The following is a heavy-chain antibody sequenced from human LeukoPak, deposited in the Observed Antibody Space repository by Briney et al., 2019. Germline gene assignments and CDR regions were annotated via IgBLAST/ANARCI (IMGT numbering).Heavy chain of an antibody. CDR2: VNAKGDVT. V-gene: IGHV3-23*01. CDR1: GFAFRNYV. D-gene: IGHD5-24*01. Sequence: GGSLRLSCSASGFAFRNYVMAWVRQAPGKGLDFVSAVNAKGDVTFYADSVKGRFTMSRDNSKNTLYLQMNSLRAEDTAVYYCAKEKGDGLPFDYWGQGTPITVSS. J-gene: IGHJ4*02. CDR3: AKEKGDGLPFDY.